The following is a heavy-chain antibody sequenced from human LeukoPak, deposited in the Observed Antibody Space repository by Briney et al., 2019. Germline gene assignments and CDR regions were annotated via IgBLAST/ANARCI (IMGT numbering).Heavy chain of an antibody. V-gene: IGHV3-21*01. D-gene: IGHD3-10*01. CDR3: ARDPNATGGYYGSGRAG. Sequence: GGSLRISFAASGFTFSCYSMNRGRQAPGKGLGWVSSINSSSSYIYYADSVKGRFTISRDNAKNSLYLQMNSLRAEDTAVYYCARDPNATGGYYGSGRAGWGQGTLVTVSS. J-gene: IGHJ4*02. CDR1: GFTFSCYS. CDR2: INSSSSYI.